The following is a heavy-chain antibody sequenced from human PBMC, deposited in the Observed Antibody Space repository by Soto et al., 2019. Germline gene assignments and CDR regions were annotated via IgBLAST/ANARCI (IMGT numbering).Heavy chain of an antibody. CDR1: GFSLSINGVA. D-gene: IGHD3-10*01. J-gene: IGHJ4*02. Sequence: QITLKESGPTLVKPTQTLTLTCTFSGFSLSINGVAVGWIRQPPEQALEWLALIYWDDDQRYNPSLKNTLTITKDTSRNQVVLTMTNMDPVDTATYYCAHKRDVSRGFKYWGQGTLVTVSS. CDR2: IYWDDDQ. CDR3: AHKRDVSRGFKY. V-gene: IGHV2-5*02.